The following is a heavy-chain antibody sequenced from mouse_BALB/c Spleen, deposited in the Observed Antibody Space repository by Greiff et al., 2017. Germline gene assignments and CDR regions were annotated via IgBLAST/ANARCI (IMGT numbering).Heavy chain of an antibody. CDR2: ISSGGST. J-gene: IGHJ4*01. Sequence: EVQLLESGGGLVKPGASLTLSCAASGFTFSSYAMSWVHQTPEKRLEWVASISSGGSTYYPDSVKGRFTISKDNARDILYLQMSRLRSADTAMYYCAREGPITTALYCYAMDYWGQGTSVTVSS. D-gene: IGHD1-2*01. V-gene: IGHV5-6-5*01. CDR1: GFTFSSYA. CDR3: AREGPITTALYCYAMDY.